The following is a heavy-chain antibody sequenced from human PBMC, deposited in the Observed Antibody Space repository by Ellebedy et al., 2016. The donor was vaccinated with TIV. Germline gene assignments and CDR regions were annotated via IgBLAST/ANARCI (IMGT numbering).Heavy chain of an antibody. J-gene: IGHJ4*02. Sequence: GGSLRLSXAGSGFSMSNYWMSWVRQAPGKGLEWVANINQDGSVKYYVDSVKGRFTISKDIAENSVYLQMNSLRVEDAALYYCGRAILIGGSFWGRGTLVTVSS. CDR3: GRAILIGGSF. CDR1: GFSMSNYW. CDR2: INQDGSVK. D-gene: IGHD1-26*01. V-gene: IGHV3-7*01.